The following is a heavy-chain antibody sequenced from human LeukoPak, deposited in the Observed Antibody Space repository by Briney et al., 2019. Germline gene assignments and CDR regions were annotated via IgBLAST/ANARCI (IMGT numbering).Heavy chain of an antibody. J-gene: IGHJ6*03. V-gene: IGHV3-23*01. CDR1: GLTFSSDG. CDR2: ISGSGRNT. Sequence: PGGSLRLSCAASGLTFSSDGMSWVRQAPGKGLEWVSVISGSGRNTYYADSVKGRFTISRDNSKNTLYLQMNSLGAEDTAVYYRAKSIEGVVRGTYYYYSYMDVWGKGTTVTVSS. D-gene: IGHD3-3*01. CDR3: AKSIEGVVRGTYYYYSYMDV.